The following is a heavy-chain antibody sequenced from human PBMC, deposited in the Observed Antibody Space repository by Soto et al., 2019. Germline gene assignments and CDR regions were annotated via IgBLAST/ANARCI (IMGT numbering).Heavy chain of an antibody. D-gene: IGHD2-21*02. J-gene: IGHJ3*02. CDR2: IYSGGST. Sequence: GGSLRLSCAASGFTVSSNYMSWVRQAPGKGLEWVSVIYSGGSTYYADSVKGRFTISRDNSKNTLYLQMNSLRAEDTAVYYCVRAVRGYCGGDCYTDAFDIWGQGTMVTVSS. CDR3: VRAVRGYCGGDCYTDAFDI. V-gene: IGHV3-66*01. CDR1: GFTVSSNY.